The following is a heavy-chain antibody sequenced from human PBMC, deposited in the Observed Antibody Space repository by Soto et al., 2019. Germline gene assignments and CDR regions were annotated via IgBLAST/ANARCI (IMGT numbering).Heavy chain of an antibody. Sequence: EVQLVESGGGLVQPGRSLRLSCTASGFTFGDYAMSWVRQAPGKGLEWVGFIRSKAYGGTTEYAASVKGRFTISRDDSKSIAYLQMNSLKTEDTAVYYCTRDPRDILTGYYPYYYGMDVWGQGTTVTVSS. V-gene: IGHV3-49*04. D-gene: IGHD3-9*01. J-gene: IGHJ6*02. CDR3: TRDPRDILTGYYPYYYGMDV. CDR2: IRSKAYGGTT. CDR1: GFTFGDYA.